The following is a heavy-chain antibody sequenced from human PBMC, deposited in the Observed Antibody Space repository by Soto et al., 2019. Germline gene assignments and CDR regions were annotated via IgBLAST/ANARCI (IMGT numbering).Heavy chain of an antibody. CDR3: ARARFSQWSQDYYGLDV. CDR1: GSLPVGSLSTYF. CDR2: INHSGSP. D-gene: IGHD3-3*01. Sequence: PSETLSLTCGLSGSLPVGSLSTYFWTWIRQPPGKGLEWIGEINHSGSPSYSPSLRGRVTISLDTSKKQFSLNLSSVTAADTAVYFCARARFSQWSQDYYGLDVWGQGTTVTVSS. V-gene: IGHV4-34*01. J-gene: IGHJ6*02.